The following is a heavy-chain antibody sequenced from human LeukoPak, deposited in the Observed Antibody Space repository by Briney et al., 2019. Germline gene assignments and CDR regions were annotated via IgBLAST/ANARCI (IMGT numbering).Heavy chain of an antibody. D-gene: IGHD5-18*01. J-gene: IGHJ3*02. CDR2: INSDGSST. CDR1: GFTFSSYW. Sequence: PGGSLTLSCAASGFTFSSYWMHWVRQAPGKGRVGVSRINSDGSSTSYPDSVKGRFTISRDNAKNTLYLQMNSLRAEDTAVYYCARDTAMVWGDAFDIWGQGTMVTVSS. V-gene: IGHV3-74*01. CDR3: ARDTAMVWGDAFDI.